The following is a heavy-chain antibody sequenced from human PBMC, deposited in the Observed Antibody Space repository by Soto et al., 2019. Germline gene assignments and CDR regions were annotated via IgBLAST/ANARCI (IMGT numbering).Heavy chain of an antibody. D-gene: IGHD3-3*01. CDR3: ASGEIGDTIFGVPTVAYYYGLDV. J-gene: IGHJ6*02. CDR1: SISVRMGTYY. V-gene: IGHV4-61*01. CDR2: IHDSGGT. Sequence: SETLSLTCTVSSISVRMGTYYGSLIRQPSWRGVEWMGYIHDSGGTKYNPSLKNRVTISVDTSKNQFSLKLTSVTAADTGVYYCASGEIGDTIFGVPTVAYYYGLDVWGQGTTVTVSS.